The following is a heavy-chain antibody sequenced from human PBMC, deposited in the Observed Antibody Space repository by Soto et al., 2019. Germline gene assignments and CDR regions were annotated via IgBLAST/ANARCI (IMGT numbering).Heavy chain of an antibody. V-gene: IGHV3-30-3*01. D-gene: IGHD3-22*01. CDR1: VLPFSGYA. J-gene: IGHJ4*02. CDR2: ISYDGSNK. Sequence: PGGSLRPSCAAPVLPFSGYAMHWVRPAPGKGLEWVAVISYDGSNKYYLDSVKGRFTISRDNAKNSLYLQMNSLRAEDTAVYYCAREVGYYDSLYYFDYWGQGTMVTVAS. CDR3: AREVGYYDSLYYFDY.